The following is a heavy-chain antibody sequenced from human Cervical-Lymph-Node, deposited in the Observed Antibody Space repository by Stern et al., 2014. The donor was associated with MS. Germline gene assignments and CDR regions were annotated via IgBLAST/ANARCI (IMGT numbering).Heavy chain of an antibody. V-gene: IGHV1-69*01. D-gene: IGHD6-13*01. CDR2: ISPLFGTT. J-gene: IGHJ4*02. CDR1: GGTFSSIE. CDR3: VRDQGGIAAS. Sequence: QVQLVQSGAEVKQPGSSMKVSCKASGGTFSSIEISWVRQAPGQGLEWLGGISPLFGTTNYAQQFQGRVTIVADESTNTVNMELSRLRSEDTAVYYCVRDQGGIAASWGQGTLVTVSS.